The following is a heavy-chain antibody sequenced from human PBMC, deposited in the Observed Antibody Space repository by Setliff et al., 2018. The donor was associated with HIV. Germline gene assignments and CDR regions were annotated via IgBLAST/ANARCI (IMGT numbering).Heavy chain of an antibody. CDR1: GGSLISGGYY. V-gene: IGHV4-61*08. CDR2: VYYSGST. CDR3: ARDLGTGDYFDY. J-gene: IGHJ4*02. Sequence: SETLSLTCSVSGGSLISGGYYWSWIRQPPGKGLEWIGYVYYSGSTKYNPSLKSRVTISVDTSKNQFSLKLSSVTAADTAVYYCARDLGTGDYFDYWGQGALVTVSS. D-gene: IGHD3-10*01.